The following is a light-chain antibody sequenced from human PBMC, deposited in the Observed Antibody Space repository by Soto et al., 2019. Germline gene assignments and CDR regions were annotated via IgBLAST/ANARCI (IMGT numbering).Light chain of an antibody. CDR1: QIISSN. Sequence: EIVMTQSPATLSVSPGERATLSCRASQIISSNLAWYLQKPGQAPRLLIYGASTRATGIPARFSGSGSGTEFTLTIGSRQSEDFAVFYCQQYNNRPYTFGQGTKLEIK. CDR3: QQYNNRPYT. J-gene: IGKJ2*01. CDR2: GAS. V-gene: IGKV3-15*01.